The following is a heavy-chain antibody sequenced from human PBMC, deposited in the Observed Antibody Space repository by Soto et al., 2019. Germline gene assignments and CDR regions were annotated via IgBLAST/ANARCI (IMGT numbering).Heavy chain of an antibody. Sequence: QVQLLQSGSLLKRPGSSVKISCQASGDTFITHTLTWVRQAPGQGPEWVGRIIPLLGMTDYAKRFQGRVTLTADHSTTTAYMVLGSLTSEDTSIYYCARDQYSSVSTCVGYPDVWGTGTELTVSS. J-gene: IGHJ6*03. CDR1: GDTFITHT. V-gene: IGHV1-69*04. CDR3: ARDQYSSVSTCVGYPDV. D-gene: IGHD2-15*01. CDR2: IIPLLGMT.